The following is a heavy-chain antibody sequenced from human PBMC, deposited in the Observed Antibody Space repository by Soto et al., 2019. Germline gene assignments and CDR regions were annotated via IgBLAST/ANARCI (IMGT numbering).Heavy chain of an antibody. CDR3: AITNYDYVWGSYRKEAFDI. D-gene: IGHD3-16*02. J-gene: IGHJ3*02. CDR2: IYTSGST. Sequence: PSATLSLTCTVSGGSISSYYWSWIRQPAGKGLEWIGRIYTSGSTNYNPSLKSRVTMSVDTSKNQFSLKLSSVTAADTAVYYCAITNYDYVWGSYRKEAFDIWGQGTMVTVSS. CDR1: GGSISSYY. V-gene: IGHV4-4*07.